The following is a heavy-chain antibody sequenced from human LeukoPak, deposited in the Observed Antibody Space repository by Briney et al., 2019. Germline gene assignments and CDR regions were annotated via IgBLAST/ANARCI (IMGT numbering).Heavy chain of an antibody. Sequence: ASVNVSCKASGYIFISYYIHWVRQAPGQGLEWMGVINPSDGSTNYAQKYQDRVTKTRDTSTRTVYMQLSSLRSDDTAVYYCARDVAREFDYWGQGTLVTVSS. CDR1: GYIFISYY. CDR3: ARDVAREFDY. J-gene: IGHJ4*02. V-gene: IGHV1-46*01. CDR2: INPSDGST.